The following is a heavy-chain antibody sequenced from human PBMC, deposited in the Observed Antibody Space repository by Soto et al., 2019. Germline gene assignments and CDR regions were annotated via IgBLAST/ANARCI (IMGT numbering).Heavy chain of an antibody. CDR2: INPQSGGT. CDR3: ARGDSTDCSNGVCSFFYNHDMDV. D-gene: IGHD2-8*01. V-gene: IGHV1-2*04. J-gene: IGHJ6*02. CDR1: GYSFTDYH. Sequence: APVKVSCKASGYSFTDYHIHWVRQAPGQGLEWLGRINPQSGGTNTAQKFQGWVTMTTDTSISTASMELTRLTSDDTAIYYCARGDSTDCSNGVCSFFYNHDMDVWGQGTTVTVSS.